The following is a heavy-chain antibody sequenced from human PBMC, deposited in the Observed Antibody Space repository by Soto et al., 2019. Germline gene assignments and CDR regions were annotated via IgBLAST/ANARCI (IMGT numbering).Heavy chain of an antibody. J-gene: IGHJ4*02. D-gene: IGHD3-22*01. Sequence: SETLSLTCAVYGASLSDNYCNWLRQPPGKGLEWIGEINHSGNTNYTPSLTTRVTISIDTSTNQLALRLRSLSAADTAVNNWARCSGDYDGRGQGTPVAASS. CDR2: INHSGNT. V-gene: IGHV4-34*01. CDR1: GASLSDNY. CDR3: ARCSGDYDG.